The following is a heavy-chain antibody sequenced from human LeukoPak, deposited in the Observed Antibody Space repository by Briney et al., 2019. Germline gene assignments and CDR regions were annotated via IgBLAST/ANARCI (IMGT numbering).Heavy chain of an antibody. CDR1: GGSISIYY. CDR3: VRDRALNY. Sequence: SETLSLTCTVSGGSISIYYWSWIRQPPGKGLEWIGYIYNSGSTYYNPSLKSRVIISVDTSKNQFSLRLSSVTAADAAVYYCVRDRALNYWGQGTLVTVSS. V-gene: IGHV4-59*01. J-gene: IGHJ4*02. CDR2: IYNSGST.